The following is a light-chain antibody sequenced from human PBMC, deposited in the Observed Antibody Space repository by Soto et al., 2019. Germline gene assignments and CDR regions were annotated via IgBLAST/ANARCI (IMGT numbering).Light chain of an antibody. CDR1: QSLLHSDGNTY. J-gene: IGKJ1*01. V-gene: IGKV2-24*01. CDR3: VQTTESPLT. CDR2: RIS. Sequence: DIVMTQTPLSSPVTLGQPASISCRSSQSLLHSDGNTYLSWLHQRPGHPPRLLIYRISNRLSGVPAQFTGSGAGTYITPKNSQVEADDVGLYFCVQTTESPLTFGQGTRVE.